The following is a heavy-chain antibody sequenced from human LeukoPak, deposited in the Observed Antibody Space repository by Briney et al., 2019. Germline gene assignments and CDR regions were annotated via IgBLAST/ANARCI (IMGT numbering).Heavy chain of an antibody. V-gene: IGHV1-2*02. J-gene: IGHJ4*02. CDR1: GYTFTDYY. D-gene: IGHD2-15*01. CDR2: INPNSGDT. CDR3: AGEYCSGGTCRQGFDY. Sequence: ASVKLSCKASGYTFTDYYIHWVQQAPGQGLEYMGWINPNSGDTKCPQNFQGRVTLTRDTSISTAYMELSSLRSDDSALYYCAGEYCSGGTCRQGFDYWGQGTLVTVSS.